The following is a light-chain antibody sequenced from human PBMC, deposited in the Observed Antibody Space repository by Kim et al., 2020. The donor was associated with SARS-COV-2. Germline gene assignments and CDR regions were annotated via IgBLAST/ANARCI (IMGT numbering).Light chain of an antibody. CDR1: SRNIGAYSH. CDR2: DVD. Sequence: GQSITISCAGSSRNIGAYSHVSWFQQSPGEGPKLRLYDVDKRPSGLSDRFFGSRSGNTASLTISGLQAEDEGEYYCSSYTTSNTVVIGGGTQLTVL. J-gene: IGLJ2*01. V-gene: IGLV2-14*04. CDR3: SSYTTSNTVV.